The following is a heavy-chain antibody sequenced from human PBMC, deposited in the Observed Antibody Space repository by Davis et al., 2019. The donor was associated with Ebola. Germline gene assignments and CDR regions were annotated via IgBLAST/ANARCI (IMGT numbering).Heavy chain of an antibody. Sequence: PSETLSLTCAVYGGSFSGYYWSWIRQPPGKGLEWIGEINHSASTNYNPSLKSRVTISVDTSKNQFSLKLSSVTAADTAVYYCARVPHCSSTSCSYYFDYWGQGTLVTVSS. CDR2: INHSAST. J-gene: IGHJ4*02. CDR1: GGSFSGYY. CDR3: ARVPHCSSTSCSYYFDY. V-gene: IGHV4-34*01. D-gene: IGHD2-2*01.